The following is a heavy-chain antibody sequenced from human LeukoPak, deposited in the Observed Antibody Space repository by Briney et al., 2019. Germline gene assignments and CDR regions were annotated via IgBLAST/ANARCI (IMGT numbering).Heavy chain of an antibody. CDR2: INHSGST. CDR3: ARGNTKTTVTIYFWFDP. J-gene: IGHJ5*02. D-gene: IGHD4-17*01. Sequence: SETLSLTYAVYGGSFSGYYWSWIRQPPGRGLEWIGEINHSGSTNYNPSLKSRVTISVDTSKNQFSLKLSSVTAADTAVYYCARGNTKTTVTIYFWFDPWGQGTLVTVSS. V-gene: IGHV4-34*01. CDR1: GGSFSGYY.